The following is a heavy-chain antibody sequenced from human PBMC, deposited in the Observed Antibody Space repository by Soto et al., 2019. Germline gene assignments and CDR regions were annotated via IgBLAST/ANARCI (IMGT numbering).Heavy chain of an antibody. J-gene: IGHJ4*02. Sequence: QVHLVQSGAEVKSPGASVKVSCKASEYTLSAYYLHWVRHAPGQGLEWMGWLDPNTGRTNYAQKFKGRVTLTSDTSFSTAFMELSRLTSDDSAVYYCARGLTCRGRMAYAGGGDYYRQWGQGTQVIVSS. D-gene: IGHD3-9*01. CDR3: ARGLTCRGRMAYAGGGDYYRQ. CDR1: EYTLSAYY. CDR2: LDPNTGRT. V-gene: IGHV1-2*02.